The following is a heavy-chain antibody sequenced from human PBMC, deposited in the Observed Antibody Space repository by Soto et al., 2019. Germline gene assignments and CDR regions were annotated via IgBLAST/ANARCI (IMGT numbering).Heavy chain of an antibody. D-gene: IGHD3-22*01. Sequence: SETLSLTCTVSGGSISSYYWSWIRQPPGKGLEWIGYIYYSGSTNYNPSLKSRVTISVDTSKNQFSLKLSSVTAADTAVYYCARVRGDYYDSSGYVDYWGQGTLVTVSS. J-gene: IGHJ4*02. CDR3: ARVRGDYYDSSGYVDY. V-gene: IGHV4-59*01. CDR2: IYYSGST. CDR1: GGSISSYY.